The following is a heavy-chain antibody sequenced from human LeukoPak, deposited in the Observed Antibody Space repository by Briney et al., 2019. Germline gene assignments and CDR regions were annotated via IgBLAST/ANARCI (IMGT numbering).Heavy chain of an antibody. CDR2: IYHSGST. Sequence: SGTLSLTCAVSGGSISRSNWWSWVRQPPGKGLEWIGEIYHSGSTNYNPSLKSRVTISVDKSKNQFSLKLSSVTAADTAVYYCARDRTTMVRGVSNYFDYWGQGTLVTVSS. D-gene: IGHD3-10*01. J-gene: IGHJ4*02. V-gene: IGHV4-4*02. CDR1: GGSISRSNW. CDR3: ARDRTTMVRGVSNYFDY.